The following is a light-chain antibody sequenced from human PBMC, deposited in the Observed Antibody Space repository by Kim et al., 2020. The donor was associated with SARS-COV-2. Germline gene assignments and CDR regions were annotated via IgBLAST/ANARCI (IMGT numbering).Light chain of an antibody. V-gene: IGKV3-15*01. Sequence: EIVMTQSPATLSVSPGERATLSCRASQSVSSNLAWYQQKLGQAPRLLIHGASTRATGIPARFSGSGSGTEFTLTISSLQSEDFAVYYCQQYNNWPLTFGGGTKLEI. CDR2: GAS. J-gene: IGKJ4*01. CDR1: QSVSSN. CDR3: QQYNNWPLT.